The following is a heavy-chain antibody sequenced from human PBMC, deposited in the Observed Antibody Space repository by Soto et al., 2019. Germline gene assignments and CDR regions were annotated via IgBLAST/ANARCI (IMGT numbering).Heavy chain of an antibody. Sequence: QVQLVQSGAEVKKPGASVKVSCKASGYTFTSYYMHWVRQAPGQGLEWMGIINPSGGSTSYAQKFQGRVTMTRDTSTSTVYRELSSLRSEDTAVYYCARGVGYSSGWLHWYFDLWGRGTLVTVSS. CDR1: GYTFTSYY. V-gene: IGHV1-46*01. CDR3: ARGVGYSSGWLHWYFDL. J-gene: IGHJ2*01. D-gene: IGHD6-19*01. CDR2: INPSGGST.